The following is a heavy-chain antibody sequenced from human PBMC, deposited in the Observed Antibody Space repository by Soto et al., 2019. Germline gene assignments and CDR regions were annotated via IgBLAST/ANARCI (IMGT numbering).Heavy chain of an antibody. D-gene: IGHD6-19*01. V-gene: IGHV3-21*01. CDR3: ARYHKQWLSRGGDWFDP. CDR2: ISSSSSYI. J-gene: IGHJ5*02. Sequence: EVQLVESGGGLVKPGGSLRLSCAASGFTFSSYSMNWVRQAPGKGLEWVSSISSSSSYIYYADSVKGRFTISRDNAKNSLYLQMNSLRAEDTAVYYCARYHKQWLSRGGDWFDPWGQGTLVTVSS. CDR1: GFTFSSYS.